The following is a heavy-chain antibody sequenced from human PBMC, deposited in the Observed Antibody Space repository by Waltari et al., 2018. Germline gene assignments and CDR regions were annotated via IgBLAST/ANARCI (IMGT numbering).Heavy chain of an antibody. Sequence: EVQLVNSGGGLVQPGGSLRLSCAASGFTFSSFWMHWVRQAPGKGLVWVSRINSDGSSTSYADSVKGRFTISRDNAKNTLYLQMNSRRAEDTAVYYCASARYSGTYYNDYWGQGMLVTVSP. V-gene: IGHV3-74*01. D-gene: IGHD1-26*01. J-gene: IGHJ4*02. CDR1: GFTFSSFW. CDR3: ASARYSGTYYNDY. CDR2: INSDGSST.